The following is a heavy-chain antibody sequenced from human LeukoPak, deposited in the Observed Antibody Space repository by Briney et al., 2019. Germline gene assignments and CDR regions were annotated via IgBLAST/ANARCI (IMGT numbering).Heavy chain of an antibody. CDR2: INPSGGST. CDR3: ARSSITMIVVAYGFDY. J-gene: IGHJ4*02. V-gene: IGHV1-46*01. Sequence: ASVKVSCKASGYTFTSYYMHWVRQAPGQGLEWMGIINPSGGSTSYAQKFQGRVTMTRDTSTSTVYMELSGLRSEDTAVYYCARSSITMIVVAYGFDYWGQGTLVTVSS. D-gene: IGHD3-22*01. CDR1: GYTFTSYY.